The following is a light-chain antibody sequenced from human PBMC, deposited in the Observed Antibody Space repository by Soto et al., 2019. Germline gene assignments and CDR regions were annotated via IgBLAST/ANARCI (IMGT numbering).Light chain of an antibody. CDR1: QSISSW. CDR2: DAS. V-gene: IGKV1-5*01. Sequence: DIQMTQSPSTLSASVGDRVTITCRASQSISSWLAWYQQRPGKAPKLLIYDASSLEGGVPSRFSGSGSETEFTLTISSLQPDDFATYYCQQYNTYSSFGQGTKVEIK. CDR3: QQYNTYSS. J-gene: IGKJ1*01.